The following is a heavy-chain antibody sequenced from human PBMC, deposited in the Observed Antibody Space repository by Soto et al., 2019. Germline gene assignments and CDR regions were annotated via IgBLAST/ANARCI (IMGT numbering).Heavy chain of an antibody. Sequence: QVLLQQSGPGLVKPSQTLSLTCAISGDSVSSTSASWNWIRQSPSRGLEWLGRTYYRSKWTNDYTVSVRSRITIDPDTSKSQFSLQLSSVTPEDTAMYYCVRGYSSSFDYWGQGTLVTVSS. CDR2: TYYRSKWTN. D-gene: IGHD2-15*01. V-gene: IGHV6-1*01. CDR3: VRGYSSSFDY. J-gene: IGHJ4*02. CDR1: GDSVSSTSAS.